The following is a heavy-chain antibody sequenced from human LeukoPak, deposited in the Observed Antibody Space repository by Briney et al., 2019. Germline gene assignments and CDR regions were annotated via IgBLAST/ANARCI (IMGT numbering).Heavy chain of an antibody. D-gene: IGHD3-22*01. Sequence: GASVKVSCKASGGTFSSYAISWVRQAPGQGLEWMGGIIPIFGTANYAQKFQGRVTITADESTSTAYMELSSLRSEDTAVYYCLCDSFDSSGYYLDYWGQGTLVTVSS. V-gene: IGHV1-69*13. CDR3: LCDSFDSSGYYLDY. CDR2: IIPIFGTA. J-gene: IGHJ4*02. CDR1: GGTFSSYA.